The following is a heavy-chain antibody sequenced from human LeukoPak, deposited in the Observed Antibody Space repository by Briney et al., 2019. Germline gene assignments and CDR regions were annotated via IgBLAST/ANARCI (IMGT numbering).Heavy chain of an antibody. Sequence: ASVKVSCKASGYTFTGYYMHWVRQAPGQGLEWMGWINPNSGGTNYAQKFQGRVTMTRDTSISTAYMELSSLRSEDTAVYYCARGLWFGELSAYYYYYMDVWGKGTTVTVSS. J-gene: IGHJ6*03. CDR1: GYTFTGYY. CDR2: INPNSGGT. D-gene: IGHD3-10*01. CDR3: ARGLWFGELSAYYYYYMDV. V-gene: IGHV1-2*02.